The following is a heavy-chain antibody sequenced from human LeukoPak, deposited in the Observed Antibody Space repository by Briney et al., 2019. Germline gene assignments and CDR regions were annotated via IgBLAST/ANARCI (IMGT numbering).Heavy chain of an antibody. D-gene: IGHD3-22*01. Sequence: SETLSLTCTVSGGSISNYHWGWIRQPPGKGLEWIGRIYTSGSTNYNPSLKSRVTMSVDTSKNQFSLKLSSVTAADTAVYYCAREYYYDSSGNRYAFDIWGQGTMVTVSS. CDR2: IYTSGST. J-gene: IGHJ3*02. V-gene: IGHV4-4*07. CDR1: GGSISNYH. CDR3: AREYYYDSSGNRYAFDI.